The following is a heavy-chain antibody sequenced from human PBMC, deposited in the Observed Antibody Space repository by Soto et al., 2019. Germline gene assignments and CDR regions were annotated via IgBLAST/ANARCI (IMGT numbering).Heavy chain of an antibody. CDR1: GFTVSSNY. V-gene: IGHV3-53*01. D-gene: IGHD6-13*01. J-gene: IGHJ4*02. CDR3: ARSSNSIAAAGTGFDY. CDR2: IYSGGST. Sequence: XGSLRLSCAASGFTVSSNYMSWVRQAPGKGLEWVSVIYSGGSTYYADSVKGRFTISRDNSKNTLYLQMNSLRAEDTAVYYCARSSNSIAAAGTGFDYWGQGTLVTVSS.